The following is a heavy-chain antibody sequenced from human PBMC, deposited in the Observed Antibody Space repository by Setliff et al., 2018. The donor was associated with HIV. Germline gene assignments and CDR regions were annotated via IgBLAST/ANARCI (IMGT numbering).Heavy chain of an antibody. CDR2: IHYDGGT. V-gene: IGHV4-39*07. Sequence: SETLSLTCTVSGGSFSSKSIYWAWIRQPPGQGLEWIGSIHYDGGTYYNPSLKSRVHISIDTSKSEFSLKVNSVTAADTDVSFCARYHYGVDWFDPWGRGTLVTVSS. CDR3: ARYHYGVDWFDP. J-gene: IGHJ5*02. D-gene: IGHD3-10*01. CDR1: GGSFSSKSIY.